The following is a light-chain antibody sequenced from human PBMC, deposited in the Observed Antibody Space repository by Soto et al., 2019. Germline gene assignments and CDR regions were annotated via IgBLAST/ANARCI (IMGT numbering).Light chain of an antibody. CDR2: GAS. CDR1: QSVSSN. CDR3: QQYALSPRT. Sequence: EIVMTQSPATLSVSPGERATLSCRASQSVSSNLAWYQQKPGQAPRLLIYGASTRATGIPARFSGSGSGTEFTLTISRLEPEDFAVYYCQQYALSPRTFGQGTKVDIK. V-gene: IGKV3-15*01. J-gene: IGKJ1*01.